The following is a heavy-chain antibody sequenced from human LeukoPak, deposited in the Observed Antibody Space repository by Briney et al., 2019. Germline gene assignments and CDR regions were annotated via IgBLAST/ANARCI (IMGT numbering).Heavy chain of an antibody. Sequence: ASVKVSCKASGYTFTSYGISWVRQAPGQGLEWMGWISAYNGNTNYAQKLQGRVTMTTDTSTSTAYMELRSLRSDDTAVYYCASPNFADTAMSLGMDVWGQGTTVTVSS. CDR1: GYTFTSYG. CDR3: ASPNFADTAMSLGMDV. J-gene: IGHJ6*02. CDR2: ISAYNGNT. V-gene: IGHV1-18*01. D-gene: IGHD5-18*01.